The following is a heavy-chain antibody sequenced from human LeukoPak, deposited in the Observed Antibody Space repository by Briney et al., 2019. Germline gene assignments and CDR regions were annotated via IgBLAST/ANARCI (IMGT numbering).Heavy chain of an antibody. CDR2: INPNSGGT. CDR1: GYTFTGYY. Sequence: ASVKVSCKASGYTFTGYYMHRVRQAPGQGLEWMGWINPNSGGTNYAQKFQGRVTMTRDTSINTAYMELSRLRSDDTAVYYCARDIRTCGGDCYYYFDYWGQGTLVTVSS. CDR3: ARDIRTCGGDCYYYFDY. J-gene: IGHJ4*02. D-gene: IGHD2-21*02. V-gene: IGHV1-2*02.